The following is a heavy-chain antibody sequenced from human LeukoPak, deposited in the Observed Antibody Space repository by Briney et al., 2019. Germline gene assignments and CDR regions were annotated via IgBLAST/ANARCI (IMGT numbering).Heavy chain of an antibody. J-gene: IGHJ6*02. V-gene: IGHV1-69*13. Sequence: EASVKVSCKASGGTFSSYAISWVRQAPGQGLEWMGGIIPIFGTANYAQKFQGRVTITADESTSIAYMELSSLRSEDTAVYYCARAAYSSVYYYYYGMDVWGQGTTVTVSS. CDR1: GGTFSSYA. CDR3: ARAAYSSVYYYYYGMDV. D-gene: IGHD6-25*01. CDR2: IIPIFGTA.